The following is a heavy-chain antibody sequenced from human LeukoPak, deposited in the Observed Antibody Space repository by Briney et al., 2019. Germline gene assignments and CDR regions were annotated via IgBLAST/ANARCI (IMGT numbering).Heavy chain of an antibody. J-gene: IGHJ4*02. D-gene: IGHD4-17*01. V-gene: IGHV1-8*01. CDR1: GYTFTSYD. CDR2: MNPNSGNT. Sequence: ASVKLSCKASGYTFTSYDINWVRQATGQGLEWMGWMNPNSGNTGYAQNLQGRVTMTTDTSTSTAYMELRGLRSDDTAVYYCARDRAPTTRGIDYWGQGTLVTVSS. CDR3: ARDRAPTTRGIDY.